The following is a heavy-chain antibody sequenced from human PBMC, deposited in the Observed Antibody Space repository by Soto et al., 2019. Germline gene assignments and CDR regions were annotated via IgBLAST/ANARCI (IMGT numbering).Heavy chain of an antibody. J-gene: IGHJ6*02. CDR3: ARVLYYGSGSYSPYGMDV. CDR1: GVSFNNNG. CDR2: VSPPFRTS. D-gene: IGHD3-10*01. Sequence: QVQLVQSGAEVKKPGSSAKVSCKTSGVSFNNNGIGWVRQAPGHGLEWMGGVSPPFRTSNYARKFQGRISITADASTGTVNMELSSLTSEDTAQYYCARVLYYGSGSYSPYGMDVWGQGTMVTVSS. V-gene: IGHV1-69*01.